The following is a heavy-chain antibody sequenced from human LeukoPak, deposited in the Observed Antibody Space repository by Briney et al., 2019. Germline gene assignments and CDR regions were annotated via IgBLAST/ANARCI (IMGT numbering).Heavy chain of an antibody. CDR1: GGSISSYY. V-gene: IGHV4-59*01. Sequence: SETLSLTCTVSGGSISSYYWSWIRQPPGKGLGWIGYIYYSGSTNYNPSLKSRVTISADTSKNQFSLNLSSVTAADTAVYCASRKLGNDYWGQGTLVTVSS. D-gene: IGHD7-27*01. J-gene: IGHJ4*02. CDR3: ASRKLGNDY. CDR2: IYYSGST.